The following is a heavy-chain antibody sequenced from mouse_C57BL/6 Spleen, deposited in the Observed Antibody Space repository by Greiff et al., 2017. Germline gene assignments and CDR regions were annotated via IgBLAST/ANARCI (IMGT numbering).Heavy chain of an antibody. J-gene: IGHJ2*01. CDR1: GFTFSSYG. Sequence: EVKLMESGGDLVKPGGSLKLSCAASGFTFSSYGMSWVRQTPDKRLEWVATISSGGSYTYYPDSVKGRFTISRDNAKNTLYLQMSSLKSEDTAMYYCARGTTVVYFDYWGQGTTLTVSS. CDR2: ISSGGSYT. D-gene: IGHD1-1*01. CDR3: ARGTTVVYFDY. V-gene: IGHV5-6*01.